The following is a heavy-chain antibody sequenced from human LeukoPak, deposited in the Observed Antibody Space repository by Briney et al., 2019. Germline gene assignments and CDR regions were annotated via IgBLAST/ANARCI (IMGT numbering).Heavy chain of an antibody. Sequence: GGSLRLSCAASGFTFSSYAMHWVRPAPGKRLEWVAVILYDGSNRYYADSVKGRFTISRDTSKNTLYLQVNSQRAAGTAVYYCATSWFFSAYDSSGWANDYWGQGTLVTVSS. J-gene: IGHJ4*02. CDR3: ATSWFFSAYDSSGWANDY. CDR1: GFTFSSYA. CDR2: ILYDGSNR. D-gene: IGHD3-22*01. V-gene: IGHV3-30*03.